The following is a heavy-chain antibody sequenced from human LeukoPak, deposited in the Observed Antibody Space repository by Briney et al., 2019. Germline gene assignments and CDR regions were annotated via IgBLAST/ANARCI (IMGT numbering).Heavy chain of an antibody. J-gene: IGHJ4*02. D-gene: IGHD3-10*01. V-gene: IGHV4-34*01. CDR2: MKQSGTP. CDR1: GGSFSAFH. CDR3: ASRPFLYGFRTYFDN. Sequence: SETLSLTCAVYGGSFSAFHWNWIRQSPAKGREWLGEMKQSGTPRYNPSLQSRVTISVDKSKNQFSLNVRSVTAAGTAVYYCASRPFLYGFRTYFDNWAQGTLVTVSS.